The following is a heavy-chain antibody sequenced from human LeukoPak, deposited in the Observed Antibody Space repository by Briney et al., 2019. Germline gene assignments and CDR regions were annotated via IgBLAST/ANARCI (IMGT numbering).Heavy chain of an antibody. CDR2: INHSGST. J-gene: IGHJ4*02. V-gene: IGHV4-34*01. CDR1: GGSFSGYY. D-gene: IGHD4-17*01. CDR3: ARASTVTTPLDFDY. Sequence: PSETLSLTCAVYGGSFSGYYWSWIRQPPGKGLEWIGEINHSGSTNYNPSLKSRVTISVDTSKNQFSLKLSSVTAADTAVYYCARASTVTTPLDFDYWGQGTLVTVSS.